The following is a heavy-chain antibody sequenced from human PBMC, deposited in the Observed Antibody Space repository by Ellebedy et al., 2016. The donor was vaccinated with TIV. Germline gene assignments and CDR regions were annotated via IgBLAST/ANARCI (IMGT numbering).Heavy chain of an antibody. CDR2: ILSNDEK. D-gene: IGHD3-16*01. CDR1: GFSLTNDRMG. J-gene: IGHJ3*02. V-gene: IGHV2-26*01. Sequence: SGPTLVKPTETLTLTCAVSGFSLTNDRMGVSWIRQPPGKALEWLAHILSNDEKSYNTSLKSRLTISKDTSKSQVVLTMTNMNPVDTATYYCTRDWGIRTDAFDIWGPGTVVTVSS. CDR3: TRDWGIRTDAFDI.